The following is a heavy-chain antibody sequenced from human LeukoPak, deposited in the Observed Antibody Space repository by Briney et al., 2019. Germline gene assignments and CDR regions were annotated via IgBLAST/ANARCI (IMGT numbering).Heavy chain of an antibody. Sequence: SETLSLTCAVYGGSFSGYYWSWICQPPGKGLEWIGEIIHSGSSNYNPSLKSRVTISVDTSKNQVSLKLSSVTAADTAVYYCARGHSSVVTAIPYYFDYWGQGTLVTVSS. CDR2: IIHSGSS. CDR3: ARGHSSVVTAIPYYFDY. J-gene: IGHJ4*02. V-gene: IGHV4-34*01. CDR1: GGSFSGYY. D-gene: IGHD2-21*02.